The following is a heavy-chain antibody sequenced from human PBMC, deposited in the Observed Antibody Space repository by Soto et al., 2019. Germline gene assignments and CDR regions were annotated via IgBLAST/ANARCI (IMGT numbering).Heavy chain of an antibody. CDR3: AAGGGLPRYY. Sequence: QLQLQESGSGLVKPSQTLSLTCAVSGGSISSGGYSWSWIRQPPGKGLEWIGYIYHSGSTYYNPSLKSRVTVSVDRYKIQFSLKLSSVTAADTAVYYCAAGGGLPRYYWGQGTLVTVSS. D-gene: IGHD5-12*01. V-gene: IGHV4-30-2*01. CDR2: IYHSGST. CDR1: GGSISSGGYS. J-gene: IGHJ4*02.